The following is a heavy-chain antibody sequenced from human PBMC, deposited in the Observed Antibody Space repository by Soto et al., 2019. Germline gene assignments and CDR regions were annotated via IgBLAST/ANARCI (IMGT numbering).Heavy chain of an antibody. Sequence: EVQLVESGGGLIQPGGSLRLSCAASGFTFSTSAMYWVRQAPGKGLEWVSYIHPSGQPIFYADSVKGRFTISRDNAKNSLYLQRSSLRAEDSAVYYCARRASRWGQGTMVTVSS. CDR3: ARRASR. V-gene: IGHV3-48*03. D-gene: IGHD1-26*01. CDR2: IHPSGQPI. J-gene: IGHJ3*01. CDR1: GFTFSTSA.